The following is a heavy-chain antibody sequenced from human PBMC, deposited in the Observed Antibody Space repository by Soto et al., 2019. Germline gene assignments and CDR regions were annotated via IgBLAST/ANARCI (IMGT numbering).Heavy chain of an antibody. Sequence: PSETLSLTCTVSGGSISSGGYYWSWIRQHPGKGLEWIGYIYYSGSTYYNPSLKSRVTISVDTSKNQFSLKLSSVTAADTAVYYCARTYCSGGSCYDPFDYWGQGTLVTVSS. J-gene: IGHJ4*02. V-gene: IGHV4-31*03. D-gene: IGHD2-15*01. CDR2: IYYSGST. CDR1: GGSISSGGYY. CDR3: ARTYCSGGSCYDPFDY.